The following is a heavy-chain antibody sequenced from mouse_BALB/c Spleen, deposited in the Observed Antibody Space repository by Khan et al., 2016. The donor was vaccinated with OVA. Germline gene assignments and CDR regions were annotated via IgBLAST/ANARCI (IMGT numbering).Heavy chain of an antibody. V-gene: IGHV5-4*02. D-gene: IGHD1-1*01. J-gene: IGHJ3*01. CDR3: ARGGYGTRAY. CDR2: ISDGGSYN. CDR1: GFTFSDYY. Sequence: EVELVESGGGLVKPGGSLKLSCAASGFTFSDYYMYWVRQTPEKRLEWVATISDGGSYNYYTDSVKGRFTISRDNAKNNLYLQMSSLKSEDTAMYYCARGGYGTRAYWGQGTLVTGSA.